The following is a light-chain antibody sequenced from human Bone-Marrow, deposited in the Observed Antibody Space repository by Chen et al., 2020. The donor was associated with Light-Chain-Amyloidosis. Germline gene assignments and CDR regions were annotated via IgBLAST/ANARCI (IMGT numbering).Light chain of an antibody. V-gene: IGLV3-25*03. CDR3: QSADSSGTYEGI. Sequence: SYELTQPPSVSVSPGQTARITCSGDDLPTKYAYWYQQKPGQAPVLVIHRGTERPSGVAARVSGSSAGTTATLTVSGVQAEDEADYHCQSADSSGTYEGILGGGTKLTVL. CDR1: DLPTKY. CDR2: RGT. J-gene: IGLJ2*01.